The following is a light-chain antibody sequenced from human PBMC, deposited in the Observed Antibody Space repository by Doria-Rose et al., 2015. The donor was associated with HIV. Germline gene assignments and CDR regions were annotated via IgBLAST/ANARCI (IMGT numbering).Light chain of an antibody. Sequence: TQSPGTLSLSPGERATLACRASQSFSSTYLAWYQQNPGQAPSLLIYDGSTRATGIPDRFSASGSGTDFTLTINRLEPEDLALYYCHQYGTSGTSGQGTKVEI. CDR2: DGS. CDR3: HQYGTSGT. V-gene: IGKV3-20*01. J-gene: IGKJ1*01. CDR1: QSFSSTY.